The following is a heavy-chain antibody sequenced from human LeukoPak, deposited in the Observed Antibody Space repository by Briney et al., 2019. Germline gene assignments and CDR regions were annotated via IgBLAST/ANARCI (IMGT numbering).Heavy chain of an antibody. CDR1: GYTFTAYW. J-gene: IGHJ4*02. V-gene: IGHV5-51*01. CDR2: IYPGDSDS. CDR3: ARLAPSSGWPSFGH. D-gene: IGHD6-19*01. Sequence: GGSLKISCKGSGYTFTAYWIGWVRQMPGKGLEWMGIIYPGDSDSRYSPAFQGQVTISVDTSSNTAYLQWNNLKAADSGIYYCARLAPSSGWPSFGHWGQGTRVLVSA.